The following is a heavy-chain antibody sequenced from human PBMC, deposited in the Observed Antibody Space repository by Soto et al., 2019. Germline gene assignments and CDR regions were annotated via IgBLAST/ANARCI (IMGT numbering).Heavy chain of an antibody. CDR2: IIPIFGTA. J-gene: IGHJ6*02. CDR1: GGTFSSYA. Sequence: QVQLVQSGAEVKKPGSSVKVSCKASGGTFSSYAISWVRQAPGQGLEWMGGIIPIFGTANYAQKFQGRVTITADETTSTGYMGLGNLKSEDTAVYYCAREMGGVVAATPHYYYYGMDVWGQGTTVTVSS. V-gene: IGHV1-69*01. CDR3: AREMGGVVAATPHYYYYGMDV. D-gene: IGHD2-15*01.